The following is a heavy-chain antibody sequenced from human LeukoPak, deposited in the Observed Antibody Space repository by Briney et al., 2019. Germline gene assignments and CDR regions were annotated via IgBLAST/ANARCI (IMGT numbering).Heavy chain of an antibody. V-gene: IGHV4-59*01. J-gene: IGHJ3*02. CDR2: FYYSGST. CDR3: ARGLAGAFDI. Sequence: SETLSLTCTVSGGSISSYYWSWIRQPPGKGLEWIGYFYYSGSTNYNPSLKSRVTISVDTSKNQFSLKLSSVTAADTAVYYCARGLAGAFDIWGQGTMVTVSS. D-gene: IGHD6-13*01. CDR1: GGSISSYY.